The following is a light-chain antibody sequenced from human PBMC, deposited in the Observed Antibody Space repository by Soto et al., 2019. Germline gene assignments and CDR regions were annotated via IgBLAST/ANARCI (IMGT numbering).Light chain of an antibody. J-gene: IGKJ5*01. V-gene: IGKV4-1*01. CDR2: WAS. CDR1: QSVLYSSKTKNY. CDR3: QQYYRTPIT. Sequence: DIVMTQSPDSLAVSLGERATINCKSSQSVLYSSKTKNYLAWYQQKPGQPPKLLIYWASIRDPGVPDRFSGSGSGTDFTLTISSLQAEDVAVYYCQQYYRTPITFGQGTRLEIK.